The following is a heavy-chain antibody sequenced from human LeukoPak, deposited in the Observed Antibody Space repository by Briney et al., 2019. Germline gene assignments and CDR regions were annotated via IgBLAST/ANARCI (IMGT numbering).Heavy chain of an antibody. CDR1: GVSISSYY. CDR3: ARVLYTWGTSSSGSFYY. CDR2: IYYSGST. V-gene: IGHV4-59*01. Sequence: SEMKTPTCTVSGVSISSYYWSWIRQPPGKGLEWIGYIYYSGSTNYNPSLKSRVTISVDTSKNQFSLKLTSVTAADAAVYYCARVLYTWGTSSSGSFYYWGQGTLVTVSS. D-gene: IGHD3-10*01. J-gene: IGHJ4*02.